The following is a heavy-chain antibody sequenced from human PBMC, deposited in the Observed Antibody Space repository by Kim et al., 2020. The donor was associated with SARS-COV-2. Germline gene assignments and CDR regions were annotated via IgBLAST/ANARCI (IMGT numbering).Heavy chain of an antibody. CDR1: GFTFDDYA. CDR3: AKGDGVGTTDYYYMDV. D-gene: IGHD1-26*01. V-gene: IGHV3-9*01. CDR2: ISWNSGSI. Sequence: GGSLRLSCAASGFTFDDYAMHWVRQAPGKGLEWVSGISWNSGSIGYADSVKGRFTISRDNAKNSLYLQMNSLRAEDTALYYCAKGDGVGTTDYYYMDVWGKGTTVTVSS. J-gene: IGHJ6*03.